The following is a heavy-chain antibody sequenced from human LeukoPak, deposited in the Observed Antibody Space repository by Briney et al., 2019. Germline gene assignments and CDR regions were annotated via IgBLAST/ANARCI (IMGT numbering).Heavy chain of an antibody. D-gene: IGHD2-15*01. J-gene: IGHJ5*02. CDR1: GYTSTSYD. CDR3: ARSYSRLNNWFDP. V-gene: IGHV1-8*01. CDR2: MNPNSGNT. Sequence: ASVKVSCKASGYTSTSYDINWVRQATGQGLEWMGWMNPNSGNTGYAQKFQGRVTMTRNTSISTAYMELSSLRSEDTAVYYCARSYSRLNNWFDPWGQGTLVTVSS.